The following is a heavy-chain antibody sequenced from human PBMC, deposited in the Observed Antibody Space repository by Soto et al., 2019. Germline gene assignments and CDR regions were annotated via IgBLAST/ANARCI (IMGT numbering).Heavy chain of an antibody. Sequence: EVQLEESGGGLVKPGGSLRLSCAASGFIFSSYSMNWVRQAPGKGLEWVSSISSSSSYIYYADSVKGRFTISRDNAKNSLYLQMNSLRAEDTAVYYCARGRGAAGTDSVQYYGMDVWGQGTTVTVSS. V-gene: IGHV3-21*01. CDR2: ISSSSSYI. CDR3: ARGRGAAGTDSVQYYGMDV. CDR1: GFIFSSYS. D-gene: IGHD6-13*01. J-gene: IGHJ6*02.